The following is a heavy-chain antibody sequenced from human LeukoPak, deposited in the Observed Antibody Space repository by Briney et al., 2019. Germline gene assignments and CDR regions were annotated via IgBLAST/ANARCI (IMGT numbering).Heavy chain of an antibody. J-gene: IGHJ4*02. D-gene: IGHD3/OR15-3a*01. V-gene: IGHV3-23*01. CDR1: GFTFSTSP. Sequence: GGSLRLSCTVSGFTFSTSPMAWVRQAPGKGLEWVSSIHAGGKDPYCADSVKGRCTISRDNSKNILFLQMNSLRVADTAIYFCAKGGHDFNAFYNWGQGTLVTVSS. CDR2: IHAGGKDP. CDR3: AKGGHDFNAFYN.